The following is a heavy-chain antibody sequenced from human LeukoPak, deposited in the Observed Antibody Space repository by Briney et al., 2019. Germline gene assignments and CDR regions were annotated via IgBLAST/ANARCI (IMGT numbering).Heavy chain of an antibody. CDR2: ISDDSSFT. V-gene: IGHV3-23*01. J-gene: IGHJ4*02. CDR1: GLRFRSYA. D-gene: IGHD2-15*01. CDR3: AKGRCSGVGCDSFHS. Sequence: GGSLRLSCVASGLRFRSYAMNWVRQAPGKGLECISTISDDSSFTYYADSVKGRSAISRDDSKNTLYLQMNSLKVEDTAVYYCAKGRCSGVGCDSFHSWGQGALVTVSS.